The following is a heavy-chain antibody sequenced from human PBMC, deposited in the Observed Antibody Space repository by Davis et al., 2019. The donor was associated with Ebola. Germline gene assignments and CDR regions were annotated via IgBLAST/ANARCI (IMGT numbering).Heavy chain of an antibody. CDR1: GDTLTSYA. CDR2: IIPVFRTA. CDR3: AHLGPQRYCSGGGCHGYLDY. J-gene: IGHJ4*02. Sequence: SVKVSCKAVGDTLTSYAMTWVRQAPGQGLEWMGGIIPVFRTASYAQKFQGKVTITADESTRTAYMEVSGLRSEDTAVYYCAHLGPQRYCSGGGCHGYLDYWGQGTLVTVSS. D-gene: IGHD2-15*01. V-gene: IGHV1-69*13.